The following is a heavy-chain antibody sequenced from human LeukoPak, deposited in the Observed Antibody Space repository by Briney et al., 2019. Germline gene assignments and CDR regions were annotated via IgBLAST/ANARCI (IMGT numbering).Heavy chain of an antibody. Sequence: PGGSLRLSCAASGFTFSSYAMRWVRQAPGKGLEWVSALSGSGGSTYYADSVKGRFTISRDNSKNTLYLQMNSLRAEDTAVYYCAKDPTHYYDSSGYYYWGQGTLVTVSS. V-gene: IGHV3-23*01. J-gene: IGHJ4*02. CDR1: GFTFSSYA. D-gene: IGHD3-22*01. CDR2: LSGSGGST. CDR3: AKDPTHYYDSSGYYY.